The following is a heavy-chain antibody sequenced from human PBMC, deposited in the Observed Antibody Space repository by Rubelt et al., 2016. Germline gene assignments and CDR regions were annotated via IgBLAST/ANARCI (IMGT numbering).Heavy chain of an antibody. J-gene: IGHJ5*02. CDR3: ARDPWMVPLLFDP. Sequence: QLQLQESGPGLVKPAETLSLTCTVSGGSISSSGVHWAWIRQPPGKGLEWIGTIYYSGSTYYNPSLKSRVTISVDTSKNHFSRKVGSVTAADTAIYYCARDPWMVPLLFDPWGQGTLVTVSS. V-gene: IGHV4-39*07. D-gene: IGHD6-19*01. CDR2: IYYSGST. CDR1: GGSISSSGVH.